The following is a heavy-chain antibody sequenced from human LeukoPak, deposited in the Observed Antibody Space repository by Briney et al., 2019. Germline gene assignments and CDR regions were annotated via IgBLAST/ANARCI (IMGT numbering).Heavy chain of an antibody. V-gene: IGHV4-39*01. J-gene: IGHJ4*02. Sequence: SETLSLTCTVSGGSITSSTYWVWLRQPPGKGLEWIGSIYYGGSTYYNPSLKSRLTLSVDTSKKQFSLRLSSVTAADTPVYFCVAGAKFVSFDYRGQGNLVSVSS. CDR3: VAGAKFVSFDY. CDR2: IYYGGST. D-gene: IGHD1-26*01. CDR1: GGSITSSTY.